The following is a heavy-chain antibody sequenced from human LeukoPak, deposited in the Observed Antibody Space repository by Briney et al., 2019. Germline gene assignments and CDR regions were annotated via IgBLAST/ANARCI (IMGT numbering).Heavy chain of an antibody. Sequence: PSETLSLTCTVSGGSISSSSYYWGWIRQPPGKGLEWIGSIYYSGSTYYNPSLESRVTISVDTSKNQLSLKLNSVTAADTAVYYCARVWYYDSSGHPSGLSWGQGTLVIVSS. V-gene: IGHV4-39*01. J-gene: IGHJ5*02. CDR2: IYYSGST. D-gene: IGHD3-22*01. CDR1: GGSISSSSYY. CDR3: ARVWYYDSSGHPSGLS.